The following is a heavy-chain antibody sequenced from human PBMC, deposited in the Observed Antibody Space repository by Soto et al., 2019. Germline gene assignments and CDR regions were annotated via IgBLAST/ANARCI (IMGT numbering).Heavy chain of an antibody. Sequence: GGSLRLSCAASGFTFSSYGMHWVRQAPGKGLEWVAVISYDGSNKYYADSVKGRFTISRDNSKNTLYLQMNSLRAEDTAVYYCAKAEDIVVVPALDHWGQGTLVTVSS. D-gene: IGHD2-2*01. CDR1: GFTFSSYG. J-gene: IGHJ4*02. CDR3: AKAEDIVVVPALDH. CDR2: ISYDGSNK. V-gene: IGHV3-30*18.